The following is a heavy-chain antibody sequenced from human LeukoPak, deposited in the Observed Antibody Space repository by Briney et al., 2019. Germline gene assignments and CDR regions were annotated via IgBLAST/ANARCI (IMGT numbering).Heavy chain of an antibody. CDR2: INPNSGGT. D-gene: IGHD3-3*01. Sequence: ASVKVSCKASGYTFTGYYLHWVRQAPGQGLEWMGWINPNSGGTNYAQKFQGRVTMTRDTSISTAYMELNRLRSDDTAVYYCVRVRGVDFWSDYYYYMDVWGKGTTVTVSS. V-gene: IGHV1-2*02. CDR3: VRVRGVDFWSDYYYYMDV. J-gene: IGHJ6*03. CDR1: GYTFTGYY.